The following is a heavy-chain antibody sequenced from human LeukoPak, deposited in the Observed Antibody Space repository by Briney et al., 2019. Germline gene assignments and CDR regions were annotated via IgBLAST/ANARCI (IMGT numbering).Heavy chain of an antibody. D-gene: IGHD6-13*01. J-gene: IGHJ4*02. CDR3: AKDGSSRWADGNLSC. Sequence: GGSLRLSCVASGFPFSNYAMSWVRQAPGKGLEWVSDIIGGRTTFYAEYVKGRFTISRDNSEDTMYLHKKNMKGEETGVYYWAKDGSSRWADGNLSCWGQGTLVIVSS. CDR1: GFPFSNYA. CDR2: IIGGRTT. V-gene: IGHV3-23*01.